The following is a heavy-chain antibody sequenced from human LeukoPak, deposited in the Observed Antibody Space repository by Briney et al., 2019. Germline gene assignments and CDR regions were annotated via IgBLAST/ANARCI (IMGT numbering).Heavy chain of an antibody. J-gene: IGHJ4*02. CDR1: GGTFSSYA. CDR3: ARGRGYSYGYGETIY. V-gene: IGHV1-69*04. CDR2: IIPILGIA. D-gene: IGHD5-18*01. Sequence: ASVKVSCKASGGTFSSYAISWVRQAPGQGLEWMGRIIPILGIANYAQKFQGRVTITADKSTSTAYMELSSLRSEDTAVYYCARGRGYSYGYGETIYWGQGTLVTVSS.